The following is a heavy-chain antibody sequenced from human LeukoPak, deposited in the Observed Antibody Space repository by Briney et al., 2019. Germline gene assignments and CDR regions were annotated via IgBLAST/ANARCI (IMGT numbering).Heavy chain of an antibody. CDR1: VGYISGTHW. V-gene: IGHV4-4*02. Sequence: SEPLTLICSLSVGYISGTHWWGRARQPPGQGLGWIREISLRGLTNYNPSLRSRLTMSLDESKNQVSLNLTSVTAADTAVYYCSRESGPFSPFGFWGQGTLVSVHS. J-gene: IGHJ4*02. CDR3: SRESGPFSPFGF. D-gene: IGHD1-26*01. CDR2: ISLRGLT.